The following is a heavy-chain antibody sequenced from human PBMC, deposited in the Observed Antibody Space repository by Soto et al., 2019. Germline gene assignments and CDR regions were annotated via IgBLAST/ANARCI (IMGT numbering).Heavy chain of an antibody. Sequence: SETLSLTCTVSGGSISSYYWSWIRQPPGKGLEWIGYIYYSGSTNYNPSLKSRVTISVDTSKNQFSLKLSSVTAADTAVYYCASSPYSSSYYMDVWGKGTTVTVS. J-gene: IGHJ6*03. V-gene: IGHV4-59*08. CDR3: ASSPYSSSYYMDV. CDR1: GGSISSYY. D-gene: IGHD6-6*01. CDR2: IYYSGST.